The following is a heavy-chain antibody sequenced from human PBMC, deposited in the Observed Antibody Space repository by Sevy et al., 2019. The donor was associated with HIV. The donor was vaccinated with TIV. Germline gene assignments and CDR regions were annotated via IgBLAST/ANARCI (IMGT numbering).Heavy chain of an antibody. V-gene: IGHV3-33*01. CDR2: IWYDGSNK. D-gene: IGHD6-19*01. CDR3: ARDLYSSRVGWFDP. CDR1: GFTFSSYG. Sequence: GGSLRLSCAASGFTFSSYGMHWVRQAPGKGLEWVAVIWYDGSNKYYADSVKGGFTISRDNSKNTLYLQMNSLRAEDTAVYYCARDLYSSRVGWFDPWGQGTLVTVSS. J-gene: IGHJ5*02.